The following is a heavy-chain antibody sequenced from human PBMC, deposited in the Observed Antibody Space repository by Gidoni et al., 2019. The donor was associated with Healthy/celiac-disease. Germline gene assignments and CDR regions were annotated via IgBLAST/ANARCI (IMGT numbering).Heavy chain of an antibody. V-gene: IGHV3-43D*03. CDR2: FSWDGGST. CDR3: AKDKSVAGTGWFDP. Sequence: EVQLVESGGVVVQPGGSLRLSCAASGFTFEDYAIHWVRQAPGKGLECVSRFSWDGGSTYYADSVKGRFTLSRDNSKNSLYLQMNSLRAEDTALYYCAKDKSVAGTGWFDPWGQGTLVTVSS. CDR1: GFTFEDYA. D-gene: IGHD6-13*01. J-gene: IGHJ5*02.